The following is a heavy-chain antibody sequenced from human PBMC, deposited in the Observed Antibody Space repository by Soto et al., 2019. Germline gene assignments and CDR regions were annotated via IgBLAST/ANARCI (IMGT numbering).Heavy chain of an antibody. CDR3: ARDRYGGFDY. CDR2: INNRGKT. CDR1: GGSIDSRSYF. Sequence: SETLSLTCSVSGGSIDSRSYFWGWIRQAPGKGLEWIASINNRGKTYYSPSLKSRLTISVDTSKNQFALKLSSVTAADTAVYYCARDRYGGFDYWGLGTLVTVS. J-gene: IGHJ4*02. D-gene: IGHD3-9*01. V-gene: IGHV4-39*02.